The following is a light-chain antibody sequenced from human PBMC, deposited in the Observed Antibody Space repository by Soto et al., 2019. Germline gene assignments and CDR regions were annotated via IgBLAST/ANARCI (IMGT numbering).Light chain of an antibody. Sequence: EIVLTQSPDTLSLSPGERAALSCRASQSVTSNYLAWYQQKLGQAPRLLIYGASTKAPGTPDRFSGSGSGTDFTLTINRLEPEDFPVYYCQQYGNSPATFGGGTQLEIK. V-gene: IGKV3-20*01. CDR3: QQYGNSPAT. CDR1: QSVTSNY. CDR2: GAS. J-gene: IGKJ4*01.